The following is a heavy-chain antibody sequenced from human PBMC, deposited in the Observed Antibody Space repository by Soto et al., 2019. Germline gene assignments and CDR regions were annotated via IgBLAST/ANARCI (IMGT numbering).Heavy chain of an antibody. CDR3: ARYNAASGTYYFDY. V-gene: IGHV4-4*02. CDR2: INHRGSA. D-gene: IGHD6-13*01. CDR1: GASVSSTYW. J-gene: IGHJ4*02. Sequence: SETLSLTCAVSGASVSSTYWWSRVRQPPGKGPEWIGEINHRGSANYNPSLKSRVTISVDISKSQFSLRLTSVTAADTAVYYCARYNAASGTYYFDYWGQGTLVTVSS.